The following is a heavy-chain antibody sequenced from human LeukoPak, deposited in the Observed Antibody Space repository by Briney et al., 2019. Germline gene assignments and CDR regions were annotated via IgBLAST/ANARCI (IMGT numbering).Heavy chain of an antibody. Sequence: GGSLRLSCAASGFTFSNYAMSWVRQAPGKGLEWVSAVSGRDTSTYYTDSVKGRFTISGDNSKNTLYLQMNSLSAEDTAIYYCAKWGDYDVLTGYYDSDYWGQGTLVTVSS. J-gene: IGHJ4*02. CDR2: VSGRDTST. CDR3: AKWGDYDVLTGYYDSDY. D-gene: IGHD3-9*01. V-gene: IGHV3-23*01. CDR1: GFTFSNYA.